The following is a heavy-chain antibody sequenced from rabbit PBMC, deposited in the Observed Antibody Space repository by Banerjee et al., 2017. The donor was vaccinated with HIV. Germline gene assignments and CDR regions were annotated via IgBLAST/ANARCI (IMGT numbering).Heavy chain of an antibody. V-gene: IGHV1S45*01. CDR2: IPVGSSGIT. Sequence: QQQLEESGGGLVKPGGILTLTCKASGFDLSRNYWICWVRQAPGKGLEWIACIPVGSSGITYYASWAKGRFTISKTSSTTVTLQMTSLTVADTATYFCARSDEISVWGIGLRGPGTLVTVS. CDR1: GFDLSRNYW. J-gene: IGHJ4*01. CDR3: ARSDEISVWGIGL. D-gene: IGHD4-1*01.